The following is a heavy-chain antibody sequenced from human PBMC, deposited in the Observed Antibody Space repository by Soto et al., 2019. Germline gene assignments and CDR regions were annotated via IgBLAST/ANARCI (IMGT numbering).Heavy chain of an antibody. D-gene: IGHD4-17*01. CDR2: ITDSGTST. CDR1: GFSFSSYA. J-gene: IGHJ4*02. Sequence: PGGSLRLSCAASGFSFSSYAMSWVRQAPGKGLEWVSTITDSGTSTHYADSVKGRFTISRHNSKNTLYLQMTSLRAEDTAVYYCAKDPDYGDYGRRIYFDYWGQGTLVTVSS. CDR3: AKDPDYGDYGRRIYFDY. V-gene: IGHV3-23*01.